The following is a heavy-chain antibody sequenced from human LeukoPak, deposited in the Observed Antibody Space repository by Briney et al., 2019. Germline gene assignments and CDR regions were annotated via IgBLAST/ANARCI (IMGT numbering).Heavy chain of an antibody. D-gene: IGHD5-24*01. J-gene: IGHJ5*02. CDR3: ARDEYRSRWLHP. CDR2: IKGDGSEK. CDR1: GFTFSSYW. V-gene: IGHV3-7*01. Sequence: GGSLRLSCAASGFTFSSYWMSWVRLAPGEGLEWVANIKGDGSEKWYADSVKGRFTISRDNAQNSVHLQMNSLRAEDTAVYHCARDEYRSRWLHPWGQGTLVTVTS.